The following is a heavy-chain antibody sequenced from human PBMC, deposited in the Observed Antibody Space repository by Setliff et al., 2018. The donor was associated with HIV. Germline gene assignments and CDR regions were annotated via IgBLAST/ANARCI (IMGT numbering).Heavy chain of an antibody. CDR3: ARGRGIAARHFDY. J-gene: IGHJ4*02. CDR2: IYTSGST. Sequence: KPSETLSLTCTVSGGSIVRYYWTWIRQPPGKGLEWIGRIYTSGSTNYNPSLKSRVTMSVDTSKNQFSLKLSSVTAADTAVYYCARGRGIAARHFDYWGQGTLVTVSS. V-gene: IGHV4-4*08. CDR1: GGSIVRYY. D-gene: IGHD6-6*01.